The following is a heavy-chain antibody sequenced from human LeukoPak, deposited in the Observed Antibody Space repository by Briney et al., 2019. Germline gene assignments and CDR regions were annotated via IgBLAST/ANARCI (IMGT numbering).Heavy chain of an antibody. Sequence: PPGGSLRLSCAASGFTFSSYGMSWVRQAPGKGLEWVSAISGSGGSTYYADSVKGRFTISRDNSKNTLYLQMNSLRAEDTAVYYCAKDRSGYAEELLPFDYWGQGTLVTVSS. J-gene: IGHJ4*02. V-gene: IGHV3-23*01. CDR2: ISGSGGST. CDR3: AKDRSGYAEELLPFDY. D-gene: IGHD5-12*01. CDR1: GFTFSSYG.